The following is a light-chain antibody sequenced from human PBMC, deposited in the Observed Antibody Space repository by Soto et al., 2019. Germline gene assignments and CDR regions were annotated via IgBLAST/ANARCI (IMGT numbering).Light chain of an antibody. V-gene: IGKV3-11*01. CDR2: DAS. CDR1: QSIRTH. CDR3: RGRSNWPGLT. Sequence: EIALTQAPATLSLSPGERASLSCSASQSIRTHLAGYQQKPGQPPRLRIDDASTRSTGIPPRFSGSGSGTDFTLPVITLEPEDFAIYFCRGRSNWPGLTFGGGTKVEV. J-gene: IGKJ4*02.